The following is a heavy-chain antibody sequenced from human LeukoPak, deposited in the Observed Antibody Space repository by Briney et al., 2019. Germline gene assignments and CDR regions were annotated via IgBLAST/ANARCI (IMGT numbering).Heavy chain of an antibody. CDR1: GFTFSSNW. J-gene: IGHJ6*02. Sequence: GGSLRLSCAASGFTFSSNWMRWVRQAPGKGLEWVSIIGAGGSKTYYAGSVKGRFTISRDNSKNTLYLQMNSLRAEDTAVYYCAKGIKGSYCNGDCYLTYYYYGLDVWGQGTTVTVSS. CDR3: AKGIKGSYCNGDCYLTYYYYGLDV. D-gene: IGHD2-21*02. V-gene: IGHV3-23*01. CDR2: IGAGGSKT.